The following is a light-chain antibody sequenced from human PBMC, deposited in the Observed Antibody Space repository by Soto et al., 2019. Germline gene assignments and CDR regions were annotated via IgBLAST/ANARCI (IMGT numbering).Light chain of an antibody. Sequence: EIVLTQSPATLSLSPGERATLSCRASQSVYTYLAWYQQKRGQAPRLLIYDASNRATGIPARFSGSGSGTDFTLTISSLEPEDFAVYYCRQRSNWPYTFGQGTKLEIK. V-gene: IGKV3-11*01. CDR2: DAS. CDR1: QSVYTY. J-gene: IGKJ2*01. CDR3: RQRSNWPYT.